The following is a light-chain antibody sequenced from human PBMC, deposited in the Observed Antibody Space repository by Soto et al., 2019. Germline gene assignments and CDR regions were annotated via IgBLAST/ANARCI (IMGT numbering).Light chain of an antibody. Sequence: EVVLTQSPGTLSLSPGERATLSCRASQSVTTSLAWYQQKPGQAPRLLISGASRRATGIPDRFSGSGSGTDFTLTISRLEPEDFAVYYCQQYVSAPLTFGGGTKVDIK. CDR3: QQYVSAPLT. V-gene: IGKV3-20*01. J-gene: IGKJ4*01. CDR1: QSVTTS. CDR2: GAS.